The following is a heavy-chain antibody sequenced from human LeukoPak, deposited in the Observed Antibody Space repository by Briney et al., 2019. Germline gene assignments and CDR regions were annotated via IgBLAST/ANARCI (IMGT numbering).Heavy chain of an antibody. CDR2: ISGSGGST. CDR1: GFTFSSYA. J-gene: IGHJ4*02. Sequence: GWSLRLSCAASGFTFSSYAMSWVRQAPGKGLEWVSAISGSGGSTYYADSVKGRFTISRDNSKNTLYLQMNSLRAEDTAVYYCAKDSIFGVVIIAYYYFDYWGQGTLVTVSS. CDR3: AKDSIFGVVIIAYYYFDY. D-gene: IGHD3-3*02. V-gene: IGHV3-23*01.